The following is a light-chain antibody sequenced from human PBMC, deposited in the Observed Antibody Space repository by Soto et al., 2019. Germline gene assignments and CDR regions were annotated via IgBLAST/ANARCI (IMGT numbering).Light chain of an antibody. Sequence: EIVMTQSPATLSVSPGERATLSCRASQSVSSNLARYQQKPGQAPRLLIYGASTRATGIPARFSGSGSGTHFTLTISRLEPGDFAVYYCQQYNNWPPWKFGQGTKVDIK. V-gene: IGKV3-15*01. CDR2: GAS. CDR1: QSVSSN. CDR3: QQYNNWPPWK. J-gene: IGKJ1*01.